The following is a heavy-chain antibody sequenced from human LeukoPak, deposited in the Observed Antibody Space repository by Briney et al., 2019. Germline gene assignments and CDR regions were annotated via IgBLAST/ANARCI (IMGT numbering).Heavy chain of an antibody. CDR2: ISGSGGST. CDR3: AKGYYYGSGADAFDI. Sequence: GSLRLSFAASGFPFSSYAMSWVRPAPGKGLEWVSAISGSGGSTYYADSVKGRFTISRDNSKNTLYLQMNSLRAEDTAVYYCAKGYYYGSGADAFDIWGQGTMVTVSS. J-gene: IGHJ3*02. CDR1: GFPFSSYA. V-gene: IGHV3-23*01. D-gene: IGHD3-10*01.